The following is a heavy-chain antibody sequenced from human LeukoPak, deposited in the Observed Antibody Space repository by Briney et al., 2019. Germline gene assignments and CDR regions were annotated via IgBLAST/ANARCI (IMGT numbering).Heavy chain of an antibody. J-gene: IGHJ4*02. CDR2: ISSSSSYI. CDR1: GFTFSSYS. CDR3: ARALARGGYSYGFDY. Sequence: GGSLRLSCAASGFTFSSYSMNWVRQAPGKGLEWVSSISSSSSYIYYADSVKGRFTISRDNAKNSLYLQMNSLRAEDTAVYYCARALARGGYSYGFDYWGQGTLVTVSS. V-gene: IGHV3-21*01. D-gene: IGHD5-18*01.